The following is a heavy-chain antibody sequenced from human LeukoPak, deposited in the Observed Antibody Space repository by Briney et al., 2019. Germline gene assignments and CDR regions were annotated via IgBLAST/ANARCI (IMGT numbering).Heavy chain of an antibody. V-gene: IGHV3-30*18. CDR2: ISYDGSNK. J-gene: IGHJ4*02. D-gene: IGHD3-10*01. CDR3: AKAVRTYGSGSPFDY. Sequence: GGSLRLSCAASGFTFSSYAMHWVRQAPGKGLEWVAVISYDGSNKYYADSVEGRFTISRDNSKNTLYLQMNSLRAEDTAVYYCAKAVRTYGSGSPFDYWGQGTLVTVSS. CDR1: GFTFSSYA.